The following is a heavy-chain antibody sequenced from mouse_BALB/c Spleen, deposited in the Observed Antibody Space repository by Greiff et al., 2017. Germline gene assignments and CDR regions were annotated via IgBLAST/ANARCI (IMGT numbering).Heavy chain of an antibody. CDR2: IRSKSNNYAT. J-gene: IGHJ3*01. V-gene: IGHV10-1*02. CDR3: VRGDYYGFAY. Sequence: VQLKESGGGLVQPKGSLKLSCAASGFTFNTYAMNWVRQAPGKGLEWVARIRSKSNNYATYYADSVKDRFTISRDDSQSMLYLQMNNLKTEDTAMYYCVRGDYYGFAYWGQGTLVTVSA. CDR1: GFTFNTYA. D-gene: IGHD1-1*01.